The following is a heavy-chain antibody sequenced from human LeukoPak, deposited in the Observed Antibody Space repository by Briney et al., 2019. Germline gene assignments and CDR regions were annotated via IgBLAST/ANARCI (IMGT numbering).Heavy chain of an antibody. CDR3: ARTYYYDSSGYHLPYDS. Sequence: PGGSLRLSCAASGFTFSSYAMSWVRQAPGKGLEWVSAISGSGGSTYYADSVKGRFTISRDNSKNTLYLQMNSLRAEDTAVYYCARTYYYDSSGYHLPYDSWGQGTLVTVSS. D-gene: IGHD3-22*01. CDR2: ISGSGGST. V-gene: IGHV3-23*01. J-gene: IGHJ4*02. CDR1: GFTFSSYA.